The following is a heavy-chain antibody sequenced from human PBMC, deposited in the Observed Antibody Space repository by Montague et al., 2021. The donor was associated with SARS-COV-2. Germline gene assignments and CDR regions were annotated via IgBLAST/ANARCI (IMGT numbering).Heavy chain of an antibody. Sequence: SETLSLTCSVSGASISTSTDHWAWIRQSPGKGLEWVGSFSYNSTHYNPSLRSRVTISVDSSKNQFSLKLNSVTAADTAIYYCARHMGHVLVSVTGANWFDPGGQGTLVTVSS. CDR2: FSYNST. J-gene: IGHJ5*02. CDR3: ARHMGHVLVSVTGANWFDP. V-gene: IGHV4-39*01. CDR1: GASISTSTDH. D-gene: IGHD5/OR15-5a*01.